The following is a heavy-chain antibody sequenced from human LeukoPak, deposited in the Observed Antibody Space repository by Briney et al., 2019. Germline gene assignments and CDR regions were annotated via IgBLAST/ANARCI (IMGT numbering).Heavy chain of an antibody. V-gene: IGHV3-66*01. CDR1: GFTVRSNY. Sequence: HPGESPRLSCAASGFTVRSNYMSWVRQAPGKGLEWVSVISSGGSTYCADSVKGRFTISRDSSKNTLYLQMKSLRAEDTALYYCSRDRMGTKSFDYWGQGTLVTVSS. CDR3: SRDRMGTKSFDY. CDR2: ISSGGST. D-gene: IGHD5-24*01. J-gene: IGHJ4*02.